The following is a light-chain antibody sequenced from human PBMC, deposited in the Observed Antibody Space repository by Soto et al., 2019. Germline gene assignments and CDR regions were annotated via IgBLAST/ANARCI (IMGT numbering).Light chain of an antibody. Sequence: DIQMTQSPSSLSASVGDRVAITCLASQSISTYLNWYQQKPGKAHKXVIYAASNLQSGVPPRFSGSGSGTDVTLTISSLQPEDVATYVGQQSYRTPITFGQGTRLENK. CDR3: QQSYRTPIT. J-gene: IGKJ5*01. CDR1: QSISTY. V-gene: IGKV1-39*01. CDR2: AAS.